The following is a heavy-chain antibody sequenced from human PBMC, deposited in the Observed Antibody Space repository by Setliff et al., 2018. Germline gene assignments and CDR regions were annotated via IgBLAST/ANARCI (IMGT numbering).Heavy chain of an antibody. J-gene: IGHJ4*02. CDR2: FNRTRKI. CDR3: AGGGRYCGGGACYTDGPYYFDY. CDR1: GGSFSDYY. Sequence: PSETLSLTCEVSGGSFSDYYWSWIRQSPGKGLEWLGDFNRTRKIDYSPSLKSRLTISVDTSKKQFSLHLNSVTAADTAMYYCAGGGRYCGGGACYTDGPYYFDYWGLGTLVTVSS. D-gene: IGHD2-15*01. V-gene: IGHV4-34*01.